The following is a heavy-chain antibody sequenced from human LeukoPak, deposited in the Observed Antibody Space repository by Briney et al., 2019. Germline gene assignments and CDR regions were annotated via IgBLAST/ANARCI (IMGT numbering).Heavy chain of an antibody. J-gene: IGHJ5*02. Sequence: PGGSLRLSCVASGFTFSSYEMNWVRQAPGKGLEWVSYISSSGSTRYYADSVKGRFTISRDNAKNSLSLQMNSLRAEDTAVYYCARGPTTKWGRDNWFDPWGQGTLVTVSS. CDR3: ARGPTTKWGRDNWFDP. CDR1: GFTFSSYE. V-gene: IGHV3-48*03. D-gene: IGHD7-27*01. CDR2: ISSSGSTR.